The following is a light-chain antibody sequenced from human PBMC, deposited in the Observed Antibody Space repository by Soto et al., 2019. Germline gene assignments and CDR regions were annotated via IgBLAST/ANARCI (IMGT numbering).Light chain of an antibody. CDR2: STN. CDR1: SGSVSTSYY. V-gene: IGLV8-61*01. J-gene: IGLJ3*02. CDR3: VLYMGTGISV. Sequence: QTVVTQEPSFSVSPGRTVTLTCGSSSGSVSTSYYPSWYQLTPGQAPRTLIYSTNTRSSGVPNRFSGSILENKAALTITGTQADDESDYYCVLYMGTGISVFGGGTKVTVL.